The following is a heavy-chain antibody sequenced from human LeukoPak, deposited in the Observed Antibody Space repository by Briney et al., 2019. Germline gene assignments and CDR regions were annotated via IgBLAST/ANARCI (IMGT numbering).Heavy chain of an antibody. J-gene: IGHJ4*02. CDR1: GFTFDDYG. CDR2: INWNGGST. Sequence: GGSLRLSCAASGFTFDDYGMSWVRQAPGKGLEWVSGINWNGGSTGYADSVKGRFTISRDNAKNSLYLQMNSLRAEDTALYYCAGDRPPGYCSSTSCYEFDYWGQGTLVTVSS. D-gene: IGHD2-2*01. CDR3: AGDRPPGYCSSTSCYEFDY. V-gene: IGHV3-20*04.